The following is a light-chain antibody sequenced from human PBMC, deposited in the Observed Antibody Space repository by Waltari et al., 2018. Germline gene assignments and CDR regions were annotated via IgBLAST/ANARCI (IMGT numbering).Light chain of an antibody. CDR2: DAS. CDR3: HHYNTWPPGT. J-gene: IGKJ2*02. Sequence: EIVMTQSPATLYVSPGERATLSCRASQTVNANLAWYQRTPRQAPRLLIYDASKRATGIPARFSGSGSGTDFTLTISSLQSEDFGIYYCHHYNTWPPGTFGQGTKLDNK. V-gene: IGKV3-15*01. CDR1: QTVNAN.